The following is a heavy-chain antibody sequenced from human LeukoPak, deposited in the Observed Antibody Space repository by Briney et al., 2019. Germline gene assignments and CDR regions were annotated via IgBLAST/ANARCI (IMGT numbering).Heavy chain of an antibody. J-gene: IGHJ4*02. CDR2: MNPNSGNT. CDR1: GYTFTSYD. CDR3: ASDIAARPVWGY. V-gene: IGHV1-8*01. D-gene: IGHD6-6*01. Sequence: GASVKVSCKASGYTFTSYDINWVRQATGQGLEWMGWMNPNSGNTGYAQKFQGRVTMTRNTSISTAYMELSSLRSEDTAVYYCASDIAARPVWGYWGQGNLVTVSS.